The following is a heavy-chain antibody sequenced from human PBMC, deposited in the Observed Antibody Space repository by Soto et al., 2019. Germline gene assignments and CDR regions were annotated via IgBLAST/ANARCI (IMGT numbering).Heavy chain of an antibody. CDR1: GYTFTSYD. D-gene: IGHD2-2*01. J-gene: IGHJ5*02. V-gene: IGHV1-8*01. Sequence: GASVKVSCKASGYTFTSYDINWVRQATGQGLEWMGWMNPNSGNTGYAQKFQGRVTMTRNTSISTAYMELSSLRSEDTAVYYCARGNIGYCISTSCYGHWFDPWGQGTLVTVSS. CDR2: MNPNSGNT. CDR3: ARGNIGYCISTSCYGHWFDP.